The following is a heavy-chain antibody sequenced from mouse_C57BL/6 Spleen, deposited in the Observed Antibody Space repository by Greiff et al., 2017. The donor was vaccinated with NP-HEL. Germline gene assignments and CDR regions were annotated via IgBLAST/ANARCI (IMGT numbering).Heavy chain of an antibody. V-gene: IGHV1-26*01. CDR3: ARWYYGSSYDAMDY. D-gene: IGHD1-1*01. CDR2: INPNNGVT. Sequence: VQLQQSGPELVKPGASVKISCKASGYTFTDYYMNWVKQSHGKSLEWIGDINPNNGVTSYNQKFKGKATLTVDKSSSTAYMELRSLTSEDSAVYYCARWYYGSSYDAMDYWGQGTSVTVSS. J-gene: IGHJ4*01. CDR1: GYTFTDYY.